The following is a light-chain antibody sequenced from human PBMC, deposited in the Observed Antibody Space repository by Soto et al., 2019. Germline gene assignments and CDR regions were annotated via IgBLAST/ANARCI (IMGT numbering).Light chain of an antibody. Sequence: AIRMTQSPSSLSASTGDRVTITCRASQGISSYLAWYQQKPGKAPKLLIYAASTLQSGVPSRFSGSGSGTDFTLTISCLQSEDFATYYCQQYYSYPPFNFGPGTKVYIK. CDR3: QQYYSYPPFN. V-gene: IGKV1-8*01. J-gene: IGKJ3*01. CDR1: QGISSY. CDR2: AAS.